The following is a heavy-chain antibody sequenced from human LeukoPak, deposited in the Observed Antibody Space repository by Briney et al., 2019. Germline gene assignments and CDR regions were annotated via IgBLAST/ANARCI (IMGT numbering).Heavy chain of an antibody. V-gene: IGHV4-59*01. CDR3: ARAPYYYYYYMDV. CDR2: IYYSGST. Sequence: SETPSLTCTISGGSISSYYWSWIREPPGKGLEWIGYIYYSGSTNYNPSLKSRVTISVDTSKNQFSLKLSSVTAADTAVYYCARAPYYYYYYMDVWGKGTTVTISS. CDR1: GGSISSYY. J-gene: IGHJ6*03.